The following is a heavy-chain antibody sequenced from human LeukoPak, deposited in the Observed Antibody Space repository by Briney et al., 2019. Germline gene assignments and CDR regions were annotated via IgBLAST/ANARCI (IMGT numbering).Heavy chain of an antibody. Sequence: PGGPLRLSCAASWFTASSNYMSWVRQAPGKGLEWVSVIYSGGSTYYADSVKGRFTISRDNSKNTLYLQMNSLRAEDTAVYYCARALYSSGYFDYWGQGTLVTVSS. V-gene: IGHV3-53*01. CDR3: ARALYSSGYFDY. CDR1: WFTASSNY. J-gene: IGHJ4*02. CDR2: IYSGGST. D-gene: IGHD5-18*01.